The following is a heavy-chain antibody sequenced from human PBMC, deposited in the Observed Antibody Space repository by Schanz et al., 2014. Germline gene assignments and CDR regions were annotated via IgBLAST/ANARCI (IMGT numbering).Heavy chain of an antibody. V-gene: IGHV3-74*02. J-gene: IGHJ3*02. CDR1: GFTFSSHW. CDR3: AKGRFGELSAFDI. D-gene: IGHD3-10*01. CDR2: INSVGSNT. Sequence: EVQLLESGGGLVEPGGSLRLSCAASGFTFSSHWMHWVRQDPGKGLVWVARINSVGSNTDYADSVTGRFTISRDNSKTTVYLQMNNLRAEDTAVYYCAKGRFGELSAFDIWGQGTMVTVSS.